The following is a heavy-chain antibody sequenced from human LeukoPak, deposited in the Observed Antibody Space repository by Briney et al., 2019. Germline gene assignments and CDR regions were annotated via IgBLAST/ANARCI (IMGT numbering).Heavy chain of an antibody. V-gene: IGHV1-2*02. Sequence: GASVKVSCKAPGYTFTGYYMHWVRQAPGQGLEWMGWINPNSGGTNYAQKFQGRVTMTRDTSISTAYMELSRLRSDDTAVYYCARGGLSITMVRGVTLDDAFDIWGQGTMVTVSS. J-gene: IGHJ3*02. CDR2: INPNSGGT. CDR3: ARGGLSITMVRGVTLDDAFDI. CDR1: GYTFTGYY. D-gene: IGHD3-10*01.